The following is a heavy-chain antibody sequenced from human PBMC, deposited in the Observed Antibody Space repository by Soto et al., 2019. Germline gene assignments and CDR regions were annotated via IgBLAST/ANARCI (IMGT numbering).Heavy chain of an antibody. V-gene: IGHV4-31*03. CDR2: IYYSGST. D-gene: IGHD2-15*01. J-gene: IGHJ4*02. Sequence: QVQLQESGPGLVKPSQTLSLTCTVPGGSISSGGYYCSWIRQHPGKGLGWIGYIYYSGSTYYNPSLKSRVTISVDTSKNQSALKLSSVTGAGTAVYYCAGGYPPSFDYWGQGTLVTVSS. CDR3: AGGYPPSFDY. CDR1: GGSISSGGYY.